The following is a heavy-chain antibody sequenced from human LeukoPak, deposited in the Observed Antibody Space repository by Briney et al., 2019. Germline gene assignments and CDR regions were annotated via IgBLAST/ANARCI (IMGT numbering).Heavy chain of an antibody. J-gene: IGHJ4*02. Sequence: PGGSLRLSCAASGFTFSSYGMHWVRQAPGKGLEWVAVISYDGSNKYYADSVKGRFTISRDNSKNTLYLQMNSLRAEDTAVYYCAKSGMGLADYWGQGTLVTVSS. D-gene: IGHD3/OR15-3a*01. CDR1: GFTFSSYG. V-gene: IGHV3-30*18. CDR3: AKSGMGLADY. CDR2: ISYDGSNK.